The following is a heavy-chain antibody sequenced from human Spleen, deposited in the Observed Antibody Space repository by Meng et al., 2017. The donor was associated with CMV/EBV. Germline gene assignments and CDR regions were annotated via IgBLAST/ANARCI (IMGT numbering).Heavy chain of an antibody. V-gene: IGHV1-2*02. J-gene: IGHJ4*02. D-gene: IGHD1-26*01. CDR1: GFTFTHYF. CDR2: INPNSGGT. Sequence: ASVKVSCKTSGFTFTHYFYHWVRQAPGHGLEWMGWINPNSGGTNFAQKFQGRITMTRDTSISTVYLELSSLRSDDTAMYYCARDMRSSYYSALYYFDYWGQGTLVTVSS. CDR3: ARDMRSSYYSALYYFDY.